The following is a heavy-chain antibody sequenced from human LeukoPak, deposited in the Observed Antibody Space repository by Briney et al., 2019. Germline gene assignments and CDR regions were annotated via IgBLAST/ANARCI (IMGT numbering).Heavy chain of an antibody. CDR2: IYYSGST. CDR1: GGSISSYS. V-gene: IGHV4-59*01. D-gene: IGHD3-22*01. J-gene: IGHJ4*02. CDR3: ARASITMITLDY. Sequence: PSETLSLTCTVTGGSISSYSWSWIRQPPGKGLEWIGYIYYSGSTNYNPSLKSRVTISVDTSKNQFSLKLSSVTAADTAVYYCARASITMITLDYWGQGTLVTVSS.